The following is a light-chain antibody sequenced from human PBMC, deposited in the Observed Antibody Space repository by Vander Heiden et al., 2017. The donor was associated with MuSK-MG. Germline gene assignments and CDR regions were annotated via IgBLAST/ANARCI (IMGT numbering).Light chain of an antibody. CDR2: TLS. CDR3: MQRIEFPSLT. V-gene: IGKV2-40*01. J-gene: IGKJ4*01. CDR1: QSILDSDDGNTY. Sequence: DNVMSRHPLSPPDTPREPGSLHCSSTQSILDSDDGNTYVDWYLQKPGQSPQLLIYTLSYRASGVPDRFSGSGSGTDFTLKISRVEAEDVGVYYCMQRIEFPSLTFGGGTKVEIK.